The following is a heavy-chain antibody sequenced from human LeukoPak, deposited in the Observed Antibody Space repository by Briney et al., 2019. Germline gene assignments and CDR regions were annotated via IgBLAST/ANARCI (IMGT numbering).Heavy chain of an antibody. CDR3: ARPKGDY. J-gene: IGHJ4*02. CDR1: GFAFRSYW. Sequence: GGSLRLSCAASGFAFRSYWMHWVRQAPGKGLEWVANIKQDGSEKNYVDYVKGRFTISRDNAKNSLYLEMSSLRVEDRDVYYCARPKGDYWGQGTLVTVSS. V-gene: IGHV3-7*01. CDR2: IKQDGSEK.